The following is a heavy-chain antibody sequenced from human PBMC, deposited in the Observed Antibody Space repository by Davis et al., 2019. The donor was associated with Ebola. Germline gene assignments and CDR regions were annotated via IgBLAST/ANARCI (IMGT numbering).Heavy chain of an antibody. D-gene: IGHD6-19*01. CDR2: ISSSSSYI. V-gene: IGHV3-21*01. Sequence: GESLKISCAASGFTFSSYGMHWVRQAPGKGLEWVSSISSSSSYIYYADSVKGRFTISRDNAKNSLYLQMNSLRAEDTAVYYCARDWRGLVGYWGQGTLVTVSS. J-gene: IGHJ4*02. CDR3: ARDWRGLVGY. CDR1: GFTFSSYG.